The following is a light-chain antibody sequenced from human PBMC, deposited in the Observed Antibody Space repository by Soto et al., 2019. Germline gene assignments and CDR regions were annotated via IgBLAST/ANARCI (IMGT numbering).Light chain of an antibody. CDR3: QQRSNRPRFT. J-gene: IGKJ3*01. Sequence: EIVLTQSPATLSLSPGERATLSCRASQSVSSYLAGYQQKPGQAPRLLIYDVSNRATGIPARFSGSGSGTDFTLTISSLEPEDVAVDYCQQRSNRPRFTFGPGTKGDIK. CDR1: QSVSSY. V-gene: IGKV3-11*01. CDR2: DVS.